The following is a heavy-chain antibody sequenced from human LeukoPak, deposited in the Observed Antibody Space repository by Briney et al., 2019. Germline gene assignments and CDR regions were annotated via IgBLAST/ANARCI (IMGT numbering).Heavy chain of an antibody. CDR3: AELGITMIGGV. CDR2: ITGGGVNT. CDR1: AFTFSTYA. Sequence: GGSLRLSCAASAFTFSTYAMSWVRQAPGRGLEWVSVITGGGVNTFYADSVKGRFTISRDNAKNSLYLQMNSLRAEDTAVYYCAELGITMIGGVWGKGTTVTISS. J-gene: IGHJ6*04. V-gene: IGHV3-23*01. D-gene: IGHD3-10*02.